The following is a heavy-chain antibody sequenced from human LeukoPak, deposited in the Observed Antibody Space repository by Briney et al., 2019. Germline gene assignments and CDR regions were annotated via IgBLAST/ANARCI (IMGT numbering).Heavy chain of an antibody. CDR2: IYYSGST. V-gene: IGHV4-39*01. D-gene: IGHD3-22*01. Sequence: PSETLSLTCTVSGCSISSSSYYWGWIRQPPGKGLEWIGSIYYSGSTYYNPSLKSRVTISVDTSKNQFSLKLSSVTAADTAVYYCASQRITMIVVASGWFDPWGQGTLVTVSS. CDR1: GCSISSSSYY. J-gene: IGHJ5*02. CDR3: ASQRITMIVVASGWFDP.